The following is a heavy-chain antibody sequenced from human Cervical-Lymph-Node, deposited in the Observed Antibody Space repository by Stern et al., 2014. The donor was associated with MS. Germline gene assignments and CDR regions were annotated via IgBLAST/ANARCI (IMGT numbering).Heavy chain of an antibody. J-gene: IGHJ3*02. CDR3: ARRAFGGSYGGHAFDI. CDR1: GYNFATRW. D-gene: IGHD1-26*01. Sequence: EVQLVQSGAEVKKPGESLKISCEGSGYNFATRWIGWVRQMPGKGLEWMAIIYPGDSDTVYNPSFQGQVTVSADKSISTAYLQWSSLKASDTALYYCARRAFGGSYGGHAFDIWGQGTMVTISS. V-gene: IGHV5-51*03. CDR2: IYPGDSDT.